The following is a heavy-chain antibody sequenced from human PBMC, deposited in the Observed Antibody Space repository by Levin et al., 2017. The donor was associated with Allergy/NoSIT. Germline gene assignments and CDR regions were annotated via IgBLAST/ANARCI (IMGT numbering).Heavy chain of an antibody. CDR3: ARALSNRIVGARAYYFDY. CDR1: GGSISSGGYY. J-gene: IGHJ4*02. Sequence: PSETLSLTCTVSGGSISSGGYYWSWIRQHPGKGLEWIGYIYYSGSTYYNPSLKSRVTISVDTSKNQFSLKLSSVTAADTAVYYCARALSNRIVGARAYYFDYWGQGTLVTVSS. CDR2: IYYSGST. D-gene: IGHD1-26*01. V-gene: IGHV4-31*03.